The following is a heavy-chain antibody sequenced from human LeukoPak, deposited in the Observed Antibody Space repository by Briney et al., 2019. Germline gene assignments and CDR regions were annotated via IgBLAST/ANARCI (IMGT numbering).Heavy chain of an antibody. V-gene: IGHV1-18*01. D-gene: IGHD3-3*01. CDR1: GYTFTSYG. J-gene: IGHJ4*02. CDR2: ISAYNGNT. CDR3: ARDKSDDFWSGSCFDY. Sequence: ASVKVPCKASGYTFTSYGISWVRQAPGQGLEWMGWISAYNGNTNYAQKLQGRVTMTTDTSTSTAYMELRSLRSDDTAVYYCARDKSDDFWSGSCFDYWGQGTLVTVSS.